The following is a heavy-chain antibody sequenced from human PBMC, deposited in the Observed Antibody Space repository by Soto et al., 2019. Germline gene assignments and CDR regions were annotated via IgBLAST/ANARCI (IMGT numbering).Heavy chain of an antibody. CDR2: IIPIFGTA. CDR1: GGTFSSYA. J-gene: IGHJ4*02. D-gene: IGHD3-10*01. Sequence: QVQLVQSGAEVKKPGSSVKVSCKASGGTFSSYAISWVRQAPGQGLEWMGGIIPIFGTANYAQKFQGRVTITADESTSTAYMELSSLISEDTAVYYCARDRKGITMVRGYEGLPRPPYYFDYWGQGTLVTVSS. V-gene: IGHV1-69*01. CDR3: ARDRKGITMVRGYEGLPRPPYYFDY.